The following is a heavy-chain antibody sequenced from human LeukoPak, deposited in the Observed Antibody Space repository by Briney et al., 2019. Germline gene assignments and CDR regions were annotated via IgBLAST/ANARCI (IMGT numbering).Heavy chain of an antibody. V-gene: IGHV3-21*01. CDR1: GFTFSTLA. J-gene: IGHJ4*02. CDR2: ITSSSSYI. CDR3: ARSYSSSRGTFDY. D-gene: IGHD6-6*01. Sequence: GGSLRLSCAASGFTFSTLAMSWVRQAPGKGLEWVSSITSSSSYIYYADSVKGRFTISRDNAKNSLYLQMNSLRAEDTAVYYCARSYSSSRGTFDYWGQGTLVTVSS.